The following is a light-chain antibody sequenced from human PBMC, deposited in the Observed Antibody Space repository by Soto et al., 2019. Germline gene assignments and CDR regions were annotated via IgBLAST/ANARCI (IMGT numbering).Light chain of an antibody. Sequence: QSALTQPHSASGCPRQSVTISCSGASSEIGSYNFGAWYQQHPDKAPKLLIYDVTQRPPGVPDRFSGSKSGNTASLTVSGLLAEDEADYSCTSYAGSNCPVGFGGGTKLTVL. CDR1: SSEIGSYNF. CDR2: DVT. J-gene: IGLJ2*01. CDR3: TSYAGSNCPVG. V-gene: IGLV2-8*01.